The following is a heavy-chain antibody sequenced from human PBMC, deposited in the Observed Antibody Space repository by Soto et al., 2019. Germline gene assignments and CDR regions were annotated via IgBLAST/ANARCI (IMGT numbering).Heavy chain of an antibody. CDR2: IYYSGST. J-gene: IGHJ6*02. CDR1: GGSISSYY. Sequence: SETLSLTCTVSGGSISSYYWSWIRQPPGKGLEWIGYIYYSGSTNYNPSLKSRVTISVDTSKNQFSLKLSSVTAADTAVYYCARSYGDFGYYYYYGMDVGGQGTTVTVSS. D-gene: IGHD4-17*01. V-gene: IGHV4-59*01. CDR3: ARSYGDFGYYYYYGMDV.